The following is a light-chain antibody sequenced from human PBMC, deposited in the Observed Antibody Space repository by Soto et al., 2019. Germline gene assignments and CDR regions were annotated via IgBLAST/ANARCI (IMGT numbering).Light chain of an antibody. V-gene: IGLV4-69*01. CDR1: SGHSSYA. Sequence: QAVVTQSPSASASLGASVKLTCTLSSGHSSYAIAWHQQQPEKGPRYLMKLDSDGSHTKGDAIPDRFSGSSSGAERYLTISSLQYEDEADYYCQTWGTGIHVVFGGGTQLTVL. CDR3: QTWGTGIHVV. CDR2: LDSDGSH. J-gene: IGLJ2*01.